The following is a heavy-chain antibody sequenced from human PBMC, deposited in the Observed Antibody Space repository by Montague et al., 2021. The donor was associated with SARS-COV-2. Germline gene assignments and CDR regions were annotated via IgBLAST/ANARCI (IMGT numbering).Heavy chain of an antibody. V-gene: IGHV4-61*02. D-gene: IGHD5-12*01. CDR2: IYTSGTT. CDR1: GGSISSGSYY. CDR3: ARAHSGSWAHLDN. J-gene: IGHJ4*02. Sequence: TLSLTRTVSGGSISSGSYYWSWIRQPAGKGLEWIGRIYTSGTTDYXFSLKSRVTTSVDTSKNQFSLKLTSVTAADTAVYYCARAHSGSWAHLDNWGQGSLVTVSS.